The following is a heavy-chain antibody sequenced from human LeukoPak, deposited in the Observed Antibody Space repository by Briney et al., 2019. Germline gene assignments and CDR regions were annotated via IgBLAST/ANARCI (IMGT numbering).Heavy chain of an antibody. Sequence: GGSLRLSCTPSGFTFGDFAMNWVRQAPGKGLEWVGFIKTQVYGGTTEYGASVKGRFTISRDDSRAIAYLQMNSLKTEDTAVYFCTRDHRDDWNPGYYFDYWGQGALVTVSS. CDR2: IKTQVYGGTT. CDR1: GFTFGDFA. CDR3: TRDHRDDWNPGYYFDY. D-gene: IGHD1-1*01. V-gene: IGHV3-49*04. J-gene: IGHJ4*02.